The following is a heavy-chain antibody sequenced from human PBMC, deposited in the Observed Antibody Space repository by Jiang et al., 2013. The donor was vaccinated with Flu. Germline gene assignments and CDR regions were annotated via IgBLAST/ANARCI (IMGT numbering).Heavy chain of an antibody. CDR2: VYYSGTT. D-gene: IGHD2-15*01. CDR3: ARDASGGYNWFDP. J-gene: IGHJ5*02. Sequence: GSGLVKPSETLSLTCTLSGGSITSYYWSWIRQSPGKGLEWIGYVYYSGTTNYNPSLKSRVTISVDTSKNQFSLKLRSVTPADTAVYYCARDASGGYNWFDPWGQGTLVTVSS. CDR1: GGSITSYY. V-gene: IGHV4-59*01.